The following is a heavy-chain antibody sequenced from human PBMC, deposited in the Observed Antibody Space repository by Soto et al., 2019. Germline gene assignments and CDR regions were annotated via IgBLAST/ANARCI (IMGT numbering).Heavy chain of an antibody. D-gene: IGHD3-22*01. Sequence: VGSLRLSCAASGFTFSSYGMHWVRQAPGKGLDWVAVIWYDGSNKYYADSVKGRFTISRDNSKNTLYLQMNSLRAEDTAVYYCARGPHYYDSSGYYQEQRDYYYYGMDVWGQGTTVTVSS. J-gene: IGHJ6*02. V-gene: IGHV3-33*01. CDR2: IWYDGSNK. CDR3: ARGPHYYDSSGYYQEQRDYYYYGMDV. CDR1: GFTFSSYG.